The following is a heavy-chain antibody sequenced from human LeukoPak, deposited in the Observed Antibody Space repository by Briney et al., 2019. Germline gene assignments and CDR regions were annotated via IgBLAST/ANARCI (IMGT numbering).Heavy chain of an antibody. CDR3: GRGLRNDFWSGYYWFDP. CDR2: INHSGST. V-gene: IGHV4-34*01. CDR1: GGSFSGYY. J-gene: IGHJ5*02. D-gene: IGHD3-3*01. Sequence: SETLSLTCAVYGGSFSGYYWSWIRQPPGKGLGWNGEINHSGSTNYNPPLKSRVTISVDTSKNQFSLKPSSVTAADTAVYYCGRGLRNDFWSGYYWFDPWGQGTLVTVSS.